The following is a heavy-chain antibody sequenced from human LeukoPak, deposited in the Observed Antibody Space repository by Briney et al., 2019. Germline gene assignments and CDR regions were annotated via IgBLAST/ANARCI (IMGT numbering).Heavy chain of an antibody. CDR3: ANLGVVTPALDY. CDR1: GFTFSSYS. J-gene: IGHJ4*02. CDR2: IRNDGSNK. Sequence: GGSLSLYCAASGFTFSSYSMERVRHGPGKGLGWGAFIRNDGSNKYYADSGKGRFTISNDTCKKTRYLQMKSMRPEGTAVYYCANLGVVTPALDYWGQGTLVTVSS. V-gene: IGHV3-30*02. D-gene: IGHD2-21*02.